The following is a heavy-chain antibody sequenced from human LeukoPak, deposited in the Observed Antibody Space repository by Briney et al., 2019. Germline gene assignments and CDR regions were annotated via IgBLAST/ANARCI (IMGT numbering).Heavy chain of an antibody. CDR3: ARAMGTIYGFGSGFYRVPYYYYRDV. D-gene: IGHD3-3*01. CDR1: GFTFSSHS. V-gene: IGHV3-7*01. Sequence: GGSLRLSCATFGFTFSSHSMSWVRQAPGKGLEWVANIKQDGSEKHYVDSVKGRFSISRDNTKNSLYLQMSSLRAEDTAVYYCARAMGTIYGFGSGFYRVPYYYYRDVGGRGPTVAV. CDR2: IKQDGSEK. J-gene: IGHJ6*03.